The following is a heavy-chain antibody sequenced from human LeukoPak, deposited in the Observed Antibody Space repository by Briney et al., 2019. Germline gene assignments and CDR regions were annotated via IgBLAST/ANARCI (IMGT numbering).Heavy chain of an antibody. D-gene: IGHD1-26*01. CDR3: ARAGVGASSDI. CDR2: IWYDGSNK. J-gene: IGHJ4*01. CDR1: GFTFRNYG. V-gene: IGHV3-33*01. Sequence: GGSLRLSCVASGFTFRNYGIHWVRQAPGKGLEWVALIWYDGSNKYYEDSVKGRFTLSRDNSQNTVHLQMNSLRAEDTAVYYCARAGVGASSDIWGQGTPVTVSS.